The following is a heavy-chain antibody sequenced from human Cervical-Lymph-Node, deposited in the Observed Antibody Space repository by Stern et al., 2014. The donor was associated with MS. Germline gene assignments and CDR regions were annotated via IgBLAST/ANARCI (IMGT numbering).Heavy chain of an antibody. CDR2: IWYDGSNK. CDR1: GFTFSSYG. D-gene: IGHD3-10*01. V-gene: IGHV3-33*01. J-gene: IGHJ4*02. CDR3: ARGRGGFGELLTYFDY. Sequence: AQLLASGGGVVQPGRALRLSCAASGFTFSSYGMHWVRQAPGKGLEWVAVIWYDGSNKYYADSVKGRFTISRDNSKNTLYLQMNSLRAEDTAVYYCARGRGGFGELLTYFDYWGQGTLVTVSS.